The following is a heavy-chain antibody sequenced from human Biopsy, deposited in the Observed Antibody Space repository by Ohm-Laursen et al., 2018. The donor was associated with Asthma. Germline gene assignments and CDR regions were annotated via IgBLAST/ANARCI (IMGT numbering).Heavy chain of an antibody. CDR2: ISFDGTNR. Sequence: SLRLSCTAFGFSFSNYGMHWVCQAPGKGLDWVAVISFDGTNRNYTDSVKGRFTISRDNSRNTLHLEMNSLRAEDTAVYFCAKEVFPGWELRRGPDSWGQGTLVTVP. D-gene: IGHD1-26*01. V-gene: IGHV3-30*18. CDR1: GFSFSNYG. J-gene: IGHJ4*02. CDR3: AKEVFPGWELRRGPDS.